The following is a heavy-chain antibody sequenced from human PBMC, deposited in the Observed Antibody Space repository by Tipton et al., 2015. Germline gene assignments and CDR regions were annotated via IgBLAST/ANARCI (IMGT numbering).Heavy chain of an antibody. Sequence: SLRLSCETSGFTFDDYAMHWVRQAPGKGLEWISQISWNSGSIGYADSVKGRFTISRDNANNSLCLQMNSLRVEDTAVYYCARPRNYYDNSGHDYWGLGTLVTVSS. V-gene: IGHV3-9*01. J-gene: IGHJ4*02. CDR2: ISWNSGSI. CDR3: ARPRNYYDNSGHDY. CDR1: GFTFDDYA. D-gene: IGHD3-22*01.